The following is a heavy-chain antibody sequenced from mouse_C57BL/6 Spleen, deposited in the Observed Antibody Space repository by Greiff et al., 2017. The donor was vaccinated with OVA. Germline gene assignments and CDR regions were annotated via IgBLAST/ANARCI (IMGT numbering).Heavy chain of an antibody. V-gene: IGHV1-76*01. CDR3: ARLGNWDEDYFDY. CDR1: GYTFTDYY. J-gene: IGHJ2*01. CDR2: IYPGSGNT. Sequence: QVQLQQSGAELVRPGASVKLSCKASGYTFTDYYINWVKQRPGQGLEWIARIYPGSGNTYYNEKFKGKATLTAEKSSSTAYMQLSSLTSEDSAVYFCARLGNWDEDYFDYWGQGTTLTVSS. D-gene: IGHD4-1*01.